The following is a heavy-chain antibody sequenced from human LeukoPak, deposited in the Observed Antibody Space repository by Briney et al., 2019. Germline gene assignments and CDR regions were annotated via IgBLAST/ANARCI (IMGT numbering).Heavy chain of an antibody. Sequence: SETLSLTCTVSRGSISGYYWSWIRQPPGKGLEWIGEINHSGSTNYNPSLKSRVTISVDTSKNQFSLKLSSVTAADTAVYYCARVLKGRAPFDYWGQGTLVTVSS. V-gene: IGHV4-34*01. CDR1: RGSISGYY. J-gene: IGHJ4*02. CDR3: ARVLKGRAPFDY. CDR2: INHSGST.